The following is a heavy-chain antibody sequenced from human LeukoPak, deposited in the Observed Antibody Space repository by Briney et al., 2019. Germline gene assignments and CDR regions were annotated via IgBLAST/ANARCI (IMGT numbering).Heavy chain of an antibody. Sequence: GGSLRLSCAASGFTFSYYAMSWVRQAAGKGLEWASDISGSGGTTYYADSVKGRFTISRDYSKSTLFLQMNSLRVEDTAVYYCAKSRSGWYHGGSDYWGQGTLVTVSS. V-gene: IGHV3-23*01. J-gene: IGHJ4*02. CDR2: ISGSGGTT. CDR3: AKSRSGWYHGGSDY. D-gene: IGHD6-19*01. CDR1: GFTFSYYA.